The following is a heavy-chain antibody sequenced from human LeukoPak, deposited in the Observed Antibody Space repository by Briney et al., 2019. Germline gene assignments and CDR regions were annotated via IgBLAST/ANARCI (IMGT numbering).Heavy chain of an antibody. Sequence: SETLSLTCTVSGGSITAYYWSWIRQPAGKGLEWIGRIFSSGNTNYNPSLKSRVTMSVDTSKNQFSLKLSSVTAADTAVYYCGLLWFGELPNPFGMDVWGQGTTVTVSS. V-gene: IGHV4-4*07. D-gene: IGHD3-10*01. CDR2: IFSSGNT. J-gene: IGHJ6*02. CDR3: GLLWFGELPNPFGMDV. CDR1: GGSITAYY.